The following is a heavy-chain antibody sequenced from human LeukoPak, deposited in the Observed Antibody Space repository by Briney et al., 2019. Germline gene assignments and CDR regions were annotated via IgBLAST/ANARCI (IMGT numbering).Heavy chain of an antibody. Sequence: PGGSLRLSCAASGFTFSRFAMSWVRQAPGKGLEWVSAISGSGGSTYYADSVKGRFTISRDNSKNTLYLQMNSLRAEDTAVYYCAREKLDTRGYVDYWGQGTLVTVSS. D-gene: IGHD3-22*01. J-gene: IGHJ4*02. CDR1: GFTFSRFA. CDR3: AREKLDTRGYVDY. V-gene: IGHV3-23*01. CDR2: ISGSGGST.